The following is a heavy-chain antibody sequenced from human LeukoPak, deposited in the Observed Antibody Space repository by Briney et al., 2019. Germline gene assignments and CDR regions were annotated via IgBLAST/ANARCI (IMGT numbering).Heavy chain of an antibody. CDR2: IYYSGRT. J-gene: IGHJ3*02. Sequence: SETLSLTCTVSGGSISSYYWSWIRQPPGKGLEWSGYIYYSGRTNYNPSLKSRVTISVDTSKNQFSLKLSSVTAADTAVYYCARHVVSYYTDAFDIWGQGTMVTVSS. V-gene: IGHV4-59*08. D-gene: IGHD1-26*01. CDR1: GGSISSYY. CDR3: ARHVVSYYTDAFDI.